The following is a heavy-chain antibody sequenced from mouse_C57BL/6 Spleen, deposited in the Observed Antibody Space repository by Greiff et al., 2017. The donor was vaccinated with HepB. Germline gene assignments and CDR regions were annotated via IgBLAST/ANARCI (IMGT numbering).Heavy chain of an antibody. V-gene: IGHV5-9-1*02. Sequence: EVQVVESGEGLVKPGGSLKLSCAASGFTFSSYAMSWVRQTPEKRLEWVAYISSGGDYIYYADTVKGRFTISRDNARNTLYLQMSSLKSEDTAMYYCTRENYYGSRRGYFDVWGTGTTVTVSS. CDR3: TRENYYGSRRGYFDV. CDR2: ISSGGDYI. J-gene: IGHJ1*03. D-gene: IGHD1-1*01. CDR1: GFTFSSYA.